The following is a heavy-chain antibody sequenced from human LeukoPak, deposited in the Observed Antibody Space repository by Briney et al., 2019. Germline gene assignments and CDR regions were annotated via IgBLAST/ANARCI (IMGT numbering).Heavy chain of an antibody. CDR2: VSHDGTKK. V-gene: IGHV3-30-3*01. Sequence: GRSLRLSCAASGFIFSTYAMHGVRQPPGKGLEWVAVVSHDGTKKLYADSVTGRLTISRDNSNNTLHVQMRSLSADDTAVYYCAKEGGYLGPGPKGGDYYGMDVWGQGTTVTVSS. D-gene: IGHD1-26*01. CDR3: AKEGGYLGPGPKGGDYYGMDV. J-gene: IGHJ6*02. CDR1: GFIFSTYA.